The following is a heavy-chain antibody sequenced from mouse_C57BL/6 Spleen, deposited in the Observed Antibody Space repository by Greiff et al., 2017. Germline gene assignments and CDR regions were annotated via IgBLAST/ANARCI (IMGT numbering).Heavy chain of an antibody. J-gene: IGHJ1*03. CDR3: TGDYGERYFDV. V-gene: IGHV1-5*01. CDR2: IYPGNSDT. D-gene: IGHD2-4*01. Sequence: EVQGVESGTVLARPGASVKMSCKTSGYTFTSYWMHWVKQRPGQGLEWIGAIYPGNSDTSYNLKFKGKAKLTAVTSASTAYMERSSLTNEDSAVYYCTGDYGERYFDVWGTGTTVTVSS. CDR1: GYTFTSYW.